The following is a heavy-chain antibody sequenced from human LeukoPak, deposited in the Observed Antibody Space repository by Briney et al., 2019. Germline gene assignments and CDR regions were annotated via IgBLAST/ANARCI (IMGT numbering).Heavy chain of an antibody. CDR2: IYHSGST. Sequence: SETLSLTCTVSGYSISSGYYWGWIRQPPGKGLEWIGSIYHSGSTYYNPSLKSRVTISVDTSKNQFSLKLSSVTAADTAVYYCAREWAAAGSGYYYMDVWGKGTTVTVSS. CDR1: GYSISSGYY. J-gene: IGHJ6*03. D-gene: IGHD6-13*01. CDR3: AREWAAAGSGYYYMDV. V-gene: IGHV4-38-2*02.